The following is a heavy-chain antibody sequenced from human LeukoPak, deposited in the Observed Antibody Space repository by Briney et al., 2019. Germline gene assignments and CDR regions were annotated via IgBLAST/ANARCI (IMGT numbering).Heavy chain of an antibody. J-gene: IGHJ4*02. D-gene: IGHD2-21*01. Sequence: GGSLRLSCAASGFTFSSYWMNWVRQAPGKGLEWVSYISSSSSTIYYADSVKGRFTISRDNAKNSLYLQMNSLRAEDTAVYYCARDLSVAYCGGDCYSFLDYWGQGTLVTVSS. CDR2: ISSSSSTI. CDR1: GFTFSSYW. CDR3: ARDLSVAYCGGDCYSFLDY. V-gene: IGHV3-48*01.